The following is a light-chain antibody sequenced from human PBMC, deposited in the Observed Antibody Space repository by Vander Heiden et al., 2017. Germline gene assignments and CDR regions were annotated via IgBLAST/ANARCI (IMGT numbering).Light chain of an antibody. CDR2: CAS. Sequence: DIVMTQSPASLAVSPGASTTIKCKSSQSVLYSSSNKNYLAWYQQKPGQPPKLLIYCASTRESGVPDRFSGSGSGTEFTLTISSLQAEDVAVYYCQQYYSTPPTFGQGTKLEIK. J-gene: IGKJ2*01. CDR1: QSVLYSSSNKNY. V-gene: IGKV4-1*01. CDR3: QQYYSTPPT.